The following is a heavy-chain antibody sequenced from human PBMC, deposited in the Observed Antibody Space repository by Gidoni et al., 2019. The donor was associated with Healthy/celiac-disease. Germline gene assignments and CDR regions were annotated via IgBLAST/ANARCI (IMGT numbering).Heavy chain of an antibody. D-gene: IGHD6-13*01. J-gene: IGHJ5*02. CDR1: GGSISSSSYY. CDR3: ARHLAPYIAAAGTGVVFDP. CDR2: IYYSGST. Sequence: QLQLQESGPGLVKPSETLSLTCTVSGGSISSSSYYWGWIRQPPGKGLEWIGSIYYSGSTYYNPSLKSRVTISVDTSKNQFSLKLSSVTAADTAVYYCARHLAPYIAAAGTGVVFDPWGQGTLVTVSS. V-gene: IGHV4-39*01.